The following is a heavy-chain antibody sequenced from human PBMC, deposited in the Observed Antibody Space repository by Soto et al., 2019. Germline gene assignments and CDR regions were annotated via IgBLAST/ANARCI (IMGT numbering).Heavy chain of an antibody. CDR2: IIPIFGTA. Sequence: QVQLVQSGAEVKKPGSSVKVSCKASGGTFSSYAISWVRQAPGQGLEWMGGIIPIFGTANYAQKFQGRVTITADESTSTAYMELSSLRSEDTAVYYWARDGVGATADDYYYGMDVWGQGTTVTVSS. D-gene: IGHD1-26*01. V-gene: IGHV1-69*12. CDR1: GGTFSSYA. CDR3: ARDGVGATADDYYYGMDV. J-gene: IGHJ6*02.